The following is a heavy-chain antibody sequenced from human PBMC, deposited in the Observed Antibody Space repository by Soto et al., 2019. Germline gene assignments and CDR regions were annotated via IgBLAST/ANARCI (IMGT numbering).Heavy chain of an antibody. CDR2: ISPYNGNT. Sequence: HVQLVQAGAELKKPGASLKVYCKASEYTFISYGVSWVRQAPGQGLEWLGWISPYNGNTNYAQKFQGRITMTTDTSTSTGYMDLRSLRTDDTAVYYCARDQTKWLTDAFDIWGQGTMVVVSS. J-gene: IGHJ3*02. D-gene: IGHD5-12*01. V-gene: IGHV1-18*01. CDR1: EYTFISYG. CDR3: ARDQTKWLTDAFDI.